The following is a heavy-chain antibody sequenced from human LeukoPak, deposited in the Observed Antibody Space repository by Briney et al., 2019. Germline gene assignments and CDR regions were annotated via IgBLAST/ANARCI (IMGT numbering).Heavy chain of an antibody. CDR1: GYTFSDHY. Sequence: ASVKVSCKTSGYTFSDHYVQWLRQAPGQGLEWMGWINPYSGDTSSARKFQGRVTMTKDTSITTAYLELTGLTSDDTAIYYCARERRGSAHWAGFGFWGQGALVTVSS. V-gene: IGHV1-2*02. CDR2: INPYSGDT. D-gene: IGHD7-27*01. CDR3: ARERRGSAHWAGFGF. J-gene: IGHJ4*02.